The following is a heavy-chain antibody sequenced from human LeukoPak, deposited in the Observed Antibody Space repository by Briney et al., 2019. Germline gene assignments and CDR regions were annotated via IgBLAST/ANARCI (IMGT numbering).Heavy chain of an antibody. CDR1: GGSFSGYY. V-gene: IGHV4-34*01. CDR3: AGDLGYYDSSGYYSDY. D-gene: IGHD3-22*01. CDR2: INHSGST. Sequence: SETLSLTCAVYGGSFSGYYWSWIRQPPGKGLEWIGEINHSGSTNYNPSLKSRVTIPVDTSKNQFSLKLSSVTAADTAVYYCAGDLGYYDSSGYYSDYWGQGTLVTVSS. J-gene: IGHJ4*02.